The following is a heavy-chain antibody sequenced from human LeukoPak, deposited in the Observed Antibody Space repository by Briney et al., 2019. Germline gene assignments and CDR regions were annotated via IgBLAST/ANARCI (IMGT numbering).Heavy chain of an antibody. J-gene: IGHJ6*03. Sequence: PVKVSCKASGGTFSSYAISWVRQAPGQGLEWMGRIIPIFGTANYAQKFQGRVTITTDESTSTAYMELSSLRSEDTAVYYCARSYYDSSGSGYYYYYMDVWGKGTTVTVSS. CDR1: GGTFSSYA. CDR3: ARSYYDSSGSGYYYYYMDV. V-gene: IGHV1-69*05. D-gene: IGHD3-22*01. CDR2: IIPIFGTA.